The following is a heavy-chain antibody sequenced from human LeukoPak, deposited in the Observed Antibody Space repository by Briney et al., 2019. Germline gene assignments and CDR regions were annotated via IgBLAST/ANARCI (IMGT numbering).Heavy chain of an antibody. CDR3: AELGITMIGGV. CDR2: INNSGTRT. D-gene: IGHD3-10*02. Sequence: GGSLRLSCAASGITIRNYGMTWVRQAPGRGLQWVSSINNSGTRTFYEDSVRGRFTISRDDSKNTIYLQMNSLRAEDTAVYYCAELGITMIGGVWGKGTTVTTSS. J-gene: IGHJ6*04. CDR1: GITIRNYG. V-gene: IGHV3-23*05.